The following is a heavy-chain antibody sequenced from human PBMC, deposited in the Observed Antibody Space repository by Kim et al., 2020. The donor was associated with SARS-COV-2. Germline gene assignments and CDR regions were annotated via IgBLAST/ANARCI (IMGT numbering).Heavy chain of an antibody. D-gene: IGHD3-10*01. CDR3: ARPMGRGGSTYGLDV. Sequence: DSVQGRFTISRDNSKNTRYLQMNSLGAEETAVYYCARPMGRGGSTYGLDVWGQGTMVTVSS. V-gene: IGHV3-53*01. J-gene: IGHJ6*02.